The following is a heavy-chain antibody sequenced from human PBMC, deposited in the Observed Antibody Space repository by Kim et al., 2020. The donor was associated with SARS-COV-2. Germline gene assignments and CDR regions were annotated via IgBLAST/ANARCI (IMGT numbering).Heavy chain of an antibody. CDR2: ISYDGSNK. CDR1: GFTFSSYG. J-gene: IGHJ4*01. CDR3: ARDWRDYYGSGSYFNY. Sequence: GGSLRLSCAASGFTFSSYGMHWVRQAPGKGLEWVAVISYDGSNKYYADSVKGRFTISRDNSKNTLYLQMNSLRAEDTAVYYCARDWRDYYGSGSYFNYWG. V-gene: IGHV3-33*05. D-gene: IGHD3-10*01.